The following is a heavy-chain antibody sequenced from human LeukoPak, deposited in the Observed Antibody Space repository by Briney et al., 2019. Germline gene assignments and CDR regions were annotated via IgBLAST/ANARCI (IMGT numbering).Heavy chain of an antibody. Sequence: GESLKISCKGSGYRFTSYWIGWVRQMPGKGLEWMGIIYPGDSDTRYSPSFQGQVTISADKSISTAYLQWSSLKASDTAMYYCARLLDPGRWLGPLGYWGQGTLVTVSS. CDR1: GYRFTSYW. CDR2: IYPGDSDT. V-gene: IGHV5-51*01. CDR3: ARLLDPGRWLGPLGY. D-gene: IGHD6-19*01. J-gene: IGHJ4*02.